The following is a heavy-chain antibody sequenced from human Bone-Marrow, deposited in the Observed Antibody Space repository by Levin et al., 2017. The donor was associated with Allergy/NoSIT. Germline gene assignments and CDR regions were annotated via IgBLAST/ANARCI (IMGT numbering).Heavy chain of an antibody. Sequence: GGSLRLSCAASGFTFSSYAMHWVRQAPGKGLEWVAVISYDGSNKYYADSVKGRFTISRDNSKNTLYLQMNSLRAEDTAVYYCARDTAMVIHYFDYWGQGTLVTVSS. D-gene: IGHD5-18*01. V-gene: IGHV3-30-3*01. J-gene: IGHJ4*02. CDR1: GFTFSSYA. CDR3: ARDTAMVIHYFDY. CDR2: ISYDGSNK.